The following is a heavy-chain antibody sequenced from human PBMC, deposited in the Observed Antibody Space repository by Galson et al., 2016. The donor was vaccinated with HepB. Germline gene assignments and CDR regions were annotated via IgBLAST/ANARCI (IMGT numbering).Heavy chain of an antibody. CDR1: GYNFLPSW. J-gene: IGHJ3*01. Sequence: QSGAEVTKPGESLKISCKGSGYNFLPSWIGWVRQMPGKGLEWMAMIYPSDSDTRYSPSLQGQVTMSVDKSSSTAYLQWSSLKASDTAIYYCARERAGGIGAPISAFDLWGQGTMVTVSS. CDR3: ARERAGGIGAPISAFDL. V-gene: IGHV5-51*01. D-gene: IGHD3-10*01. CDR2: IYPSDSDT.